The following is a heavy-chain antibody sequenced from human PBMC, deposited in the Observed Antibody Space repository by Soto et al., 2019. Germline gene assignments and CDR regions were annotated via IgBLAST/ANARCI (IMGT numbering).Heavy chain of an antibody. D-gene: IGHD2-15*01. V-gene: IGHV3-73*01. Sequence: EVQLVESGGGLVQPGGSLKLSCAASGFTFSGSAMHWVRQASGKGLEWVGRIRSKANSYATAYAASVKGRFTISRDDSKNTAYLQMNSLKTEDTAVYYCTRHVGGRGCLDYWGQGTLVTVSS. CDR1: GFTFSGSA. CDR3: TRHVGGRGCLDY. J-gene: IGHJ4*02. CDR2: IRSKANSYAT.